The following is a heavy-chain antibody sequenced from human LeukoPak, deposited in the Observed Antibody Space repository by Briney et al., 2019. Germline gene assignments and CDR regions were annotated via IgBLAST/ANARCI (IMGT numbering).Heavy chain of an antibody. CDR1: GYTFTGYY. CDR3: ARGYCSSSSCHYYYYGMDV. J-gene: IGHJ6*02. CDR2: INPNSGGT. V-gene: IGHV1-2*02. D-gene: IGHD2-2*01. Sequence: ASVKVSCKASGYTFTGYYMHWVRQAPGQGLEWMGWINPNSGGTNCAQKFQGRVTMTRDTSISTAYMELSRLRSDDTAVYYCARGYCSSSSCHYYYYGMDVWGQGTTVTVSS.